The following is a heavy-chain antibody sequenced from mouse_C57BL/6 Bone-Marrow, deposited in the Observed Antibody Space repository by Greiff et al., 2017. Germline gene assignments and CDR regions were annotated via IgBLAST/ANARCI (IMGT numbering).Heavy chain of an antibody. J-gene: IGHJ2*01. V-gene: IGHV1-22*01. CDR2: INPNNGGT. CDR3: ARKDYYGSSWGY. CDR1: GYTFTDYN. Sequence: VQLQQSGPELVKPGASVKMSCKASGYTFTDYNMHWVKQSHGKSLEWIGYINPNNGGTSYNQKFKGKATLTVNKSSSTAYMELRSLTSEDSAVYYCARKDYYGSSWGYWGQGTTLTVSS. D-gene: IGHD1-1*01.